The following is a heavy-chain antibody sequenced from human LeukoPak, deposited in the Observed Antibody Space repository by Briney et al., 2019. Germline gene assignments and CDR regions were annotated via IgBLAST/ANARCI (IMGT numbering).Heavy chain of an antibody. V-gene: IGHV1-18*01. D-gene: IGHD4-17*01. Sequence: GASVKVSCKASGYTFTSYGISWVRQAPGQGLEWIGSISAYNGNTNYAQKLQGRVTMTTETSTSTAYMELRSLRSDDTAVYYCAREGSHDYGMGGWFDPWGQGTLVTVSS. CDR3: AREGSHDYGMGGWFDP. CDR2: ISAYNGNT. J-gene: IGHJ5*02. CDR1: GYTFTSYG.